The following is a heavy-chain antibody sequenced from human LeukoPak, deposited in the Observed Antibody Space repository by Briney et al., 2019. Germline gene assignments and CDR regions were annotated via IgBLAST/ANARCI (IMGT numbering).Heavy chain of an antibody. CDR3: ARDRGYCSSTSCYGFYYYYYYMDV. J-gene: IGHJ6*03. D-gene: IGHD2-2*01. V-gene: IGHV3-7*01. CDR2: IKQDGSEK. Sequence: GGSLRLSCAASGFTFSSYWMSWVRQAPGKGLEWVANIKQDGSEKYYVDSVKGRFTISRDNAKNSLYLQVNSLRAEDTAVYYCARDRGYCSSTSCYGFYYYYYYMDVWGKGTTVTVSS. CDR1: GFTFSSYW.